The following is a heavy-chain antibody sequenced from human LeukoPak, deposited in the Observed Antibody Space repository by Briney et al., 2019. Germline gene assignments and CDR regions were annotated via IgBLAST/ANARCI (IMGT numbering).Heavy chain of an antibody. CDR2: INPNSGGT. Sequence: ASVKVSCKASGGTFSSYAISWVRQAPGQGLEWMGWINPNSGGTNYAQKFQGRVTMTRDTSISTAYMELSRLRSDDTAVYYCARLFYCSSTSCYTGVRDSDYWGQGTLVTVSS. CDR3: ARLFYCSSTSCYTGVRDSDY. D-gene: IGHD2-2*02. V-gene: IGHV1-2*02. CDR1: GGTFSSYA. J-gene: IGHJ4*02.